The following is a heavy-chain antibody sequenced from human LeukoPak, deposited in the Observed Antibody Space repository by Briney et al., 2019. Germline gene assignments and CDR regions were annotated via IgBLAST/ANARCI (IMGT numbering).Heavy chain of an antibody. Sequence: GGSLRLSCAASGFTFSSYSMNRVRQAPGKGLEWVSAISDSGGSTYYADSVKGRFTISRDNSKNTLYLQMNSLRAEDTAVYYCAKGGYCSSTSCYTGAEHFPHWGQGTLVTVSS. J-gene: IGHJ1*01. CDR1: GFTFSSYS. CDR2: ISDSGGST. CDR3: AKGGYCSSTSCYTGAEHFPH. V-gene: IGHV3-23*01. D-gene: IGHD2-2*02.